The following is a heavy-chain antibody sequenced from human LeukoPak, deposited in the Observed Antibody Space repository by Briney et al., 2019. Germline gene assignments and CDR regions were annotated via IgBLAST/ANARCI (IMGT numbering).Heavy chain of an antibody. CDR3: ARGSDGSGSYLDFDY. V-gene: IGHV1-3*01. J-gene: IGHJ4*02. CDR1: GYTFTSYA. D-gene: IGHD3-10*01. Sequence: ASVKVSCKASGYTFTSYAMHWVRQAPGQRLEWMGWINAGNGNTKYSQKFQGKVTITRDTSASTAYMELSSLRSEDTAVYYCARGSDGSGSYLDFDYWGQGTLVTVSS. CDR2: INAGNGNT.